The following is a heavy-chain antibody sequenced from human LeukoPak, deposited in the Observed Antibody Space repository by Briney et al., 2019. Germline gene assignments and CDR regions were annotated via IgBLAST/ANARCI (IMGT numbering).Heavy chain of an antibody. Sequence: GGSLRLSCAASGLIFSSYWMHWVRQAPGKGLVWVSRVNTDGSSTTYANSVKGRFTISRDNAKNTLYLQMNTLRAEDTAVYYCTRAPQGDWFDPWGQGTLVTVSS. CDR2: VNTDGSST. CDR3: TRAPQGDWFDP. CDR1: GLIFSSYW. J-gene: IGHJ5*02. V-gene: IGHV3-74*03.